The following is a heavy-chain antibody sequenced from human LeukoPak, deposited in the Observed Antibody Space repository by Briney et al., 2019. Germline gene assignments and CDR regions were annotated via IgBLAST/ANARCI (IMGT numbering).Heavy chain of an antibody. CDR1: GGSISNSAYY. Sequence: SETLSLTCIVSGGSISNSAYYWGWIRQPPGKGLEWIGSVFYNGNTYYSPSLKSRVTIFVDTSKNQFSLRLRSVIAADTAVYYCARDGDGFCSGGSCYSEPWGQGTLVTVSS. CDR2: VFYNGNT. CDR3: ARDGDGFCSGGSCYSEP. D-gene: IGHD2-15*01. J-gene: IGHJ5*02. V-gene: IGHV4-39*02.